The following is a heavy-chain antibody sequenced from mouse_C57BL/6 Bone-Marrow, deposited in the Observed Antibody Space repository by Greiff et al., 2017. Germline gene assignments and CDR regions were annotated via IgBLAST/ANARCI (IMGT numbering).Heavy chain of an antibody. D-gene: IGHD1-1*01. CDR2: ISSGGSYT. CDR1: GFTFSSYG. CDR3: ARRSIYGGFAY. Sequence: EVKLEESGGDLVKPGGSLKLSCAASGFTFSSYGMSWVRQTPDKRLEWVATISSGGSYTYYPDSVKGRFTISRDYAKHTLYLQMRSLKSEDTAMYYCARRSIYGGFAYWGQGTLVTVSA. J-gene: IGHJ3*01. V-gene: IGHV5-6*02.